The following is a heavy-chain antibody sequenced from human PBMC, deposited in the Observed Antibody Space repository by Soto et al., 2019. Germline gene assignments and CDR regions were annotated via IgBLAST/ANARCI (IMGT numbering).Heavy chain of an antibody. CDR3: ARGYLSGYCSGGSCYSDNFQH. D-gene: IGHD2-15*01. V-gene: IGHV4-59*01. J-gene: IGHJ1*01. CDR2: IYYSGST. Sequence: AETLSLTCTVSGGSISSYYWSWIRQPPGKGLEWIGYIYYSGSTTYNPSLKSRVTISVDTSKNQFSLKLSSVTAADTAVYYCARGYLSGYCSGGSCYSDNFQHWGQGTLVTVSS. CDR1: GGSISSYY.